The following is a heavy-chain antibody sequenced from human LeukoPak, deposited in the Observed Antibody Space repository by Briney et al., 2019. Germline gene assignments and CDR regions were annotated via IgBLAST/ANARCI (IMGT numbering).Heavy chain of an antibody. CDR3: ARGGGSIAYY. CDR2: INSDGSST. J-gene: IGHJ4*02. Sequence: PGGSLRLSCAASGFTFSSYWMHWVRQAPGKGLVWVSRINSDGSSTSYADSVKGRFTISRDNAKNTLYLQMNSPGVEDTAVYYCARGGGSIAYYWGQGTLVTVSS. V-gene: IGHV3-74*01. D-gene: IGHD2-15*01. CDR1: GFTFSSYW.